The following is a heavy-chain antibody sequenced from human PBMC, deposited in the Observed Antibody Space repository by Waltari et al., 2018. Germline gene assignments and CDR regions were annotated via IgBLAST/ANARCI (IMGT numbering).Heavy chain of an antibody. J-gene: IGHJ3*01. Sequence: EVQLVESGGGLVQPGGSLRLSCAASKFTLSTSWMHWVRQAPGKGLVWVSHINNDGSTTNYADSVQGRFIISRDNAKNTLYLQMNSLRAEDTAVYYCARASGTYYDAFDVWGQGTMVTVSS. CDR1: KFTLSTSW. D-gene: IGHD1-26*01. CDR2: INNDGSTT. CDR3: ARASGTYYDAFDV. V-gene: IGHV3-74*01.